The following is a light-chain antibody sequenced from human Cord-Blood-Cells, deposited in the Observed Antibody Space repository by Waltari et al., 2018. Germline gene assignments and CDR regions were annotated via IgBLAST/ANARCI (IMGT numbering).Light chain of an antibody. CDR2: DAS. CDR3: QQRSNWLT. V-gene: IGKV3-11*01. J-gene: IGKJ3*01. Sequence: EIVLTQSPATLSLSPGERATLSDRAGQCVNSYLAGYQQNPGQDPRLLIYDASNRATGIPARFSGSGSGTDFTLTISSREPEDFAVYYCQQRSNWLTFGPGTKVDIK. CDR1: QCVNSY.